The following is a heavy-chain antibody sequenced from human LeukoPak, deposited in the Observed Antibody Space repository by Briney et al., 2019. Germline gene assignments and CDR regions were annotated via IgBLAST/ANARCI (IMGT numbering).Heavy chain of an antibody. J-gene: IGHJ4*02. CDR1: GFTVSSNY. D-gene: IGHD6-19*01. Sequence: GGSLRLSCAASGFTVSSNYMSWVRQAPGKGLEWVSVIYSGGSTYYADSVKGRFTISRDNSKNTLYLQMNSPRAEDTAVYYCASIKVAVAGSGAWGQGTLVTVSS. CDR2: IYSGGST. V-gene: IGHV3-53*01. CDR3: ASIKVAVAGSGA.